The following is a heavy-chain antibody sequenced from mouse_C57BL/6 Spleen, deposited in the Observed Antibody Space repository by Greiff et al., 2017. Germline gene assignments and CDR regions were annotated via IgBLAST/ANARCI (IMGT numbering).Heavy chain of an antibody. CDR3: ARSYDYDAHFDY. J-gene: IGHJ2*01. D-gene: IGHD2-4*01. V-gene: IGHV1-42*01. Sequence: VHVKQSGPELVKPGASVKISCKASGYSFTGYYMNWVKQSPEKSLEWIGEINPSTGGTTYNQKFKAKATLTVDKSSSTAYMQLKSLTSEDSAVYYCARSYDYDAHFDYWGQGTTLTVSS. CDR1: GYSFTGYY. CDR2: INPSTGGT.